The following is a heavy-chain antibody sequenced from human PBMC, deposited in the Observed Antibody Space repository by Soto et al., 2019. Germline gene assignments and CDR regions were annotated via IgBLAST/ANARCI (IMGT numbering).Heavy chain of an antibody. Sequence: QVQLQESGPGLVKPSETLSLTCTVSGGSMRGQHWSWIRQPPGKGLEWIGHHSDSTNYNPSLKSRITISTDTSTNKFSLKLSSVTAADTAVYYCATYTVGEGGRGYWGQGTLVTVSS. CDR1: GGSMRGQH. CDR2: HHSDST. CDR3: ATYTVGEGGRGY. V-gene: IGHV4-4*08. J-gene: IGHJ4*02. D-gene: IGHD3-16*01.